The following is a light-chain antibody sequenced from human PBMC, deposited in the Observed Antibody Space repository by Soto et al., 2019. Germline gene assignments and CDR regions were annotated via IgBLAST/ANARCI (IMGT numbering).Light chain of an antibody. CDR1: QSVDIS. Sequence: EVVLTQSPATLSLSPGDRAVLSCRASQSVDISLAWYQQKPGQAPRLLIYGASTRATDMPGTFSGRGSGTEFTLTISSLRPEDFATYYCQQYESLPLTFGQGTRLEI. CDR2: GAS. CDR3: QQYESLPLT. V-gene: IGKV3-15*01. J-gene: IGKJ5*01.